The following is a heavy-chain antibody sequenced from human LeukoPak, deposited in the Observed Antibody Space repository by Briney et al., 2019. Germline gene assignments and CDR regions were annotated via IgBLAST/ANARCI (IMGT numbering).Heavy chain of an antibody. CDR1: GYTSTSYD. CDR3: ARGHSSSWWAFDY. V-gene: IGHV1-8*01. Sequence: ASVKVSCKVSGYTSTSYDINWVRQATGQGLEWMGWMNPNSGNTGYAQKFQGRVTMTRNTSISTAYMELSSLRSEDTAVYYCARGHSSSWWAFDYWGQGTLVTVSS. J-gene: IGHJ4*02. CDR2: MNPNSGNT. D-gene: IGHD6-13*01.